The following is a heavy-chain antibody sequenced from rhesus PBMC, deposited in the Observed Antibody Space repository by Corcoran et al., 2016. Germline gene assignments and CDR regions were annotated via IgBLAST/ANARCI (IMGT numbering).Heavy chain of an antibody. CDR3: ARQYSNYPYFDY. J-gene: IGHJ4*01. CDR1: GGSISSNY. CDR2: IYGGSGST. D-gene: IGHD4-23*01. Sequence: QVQLQESGPGLVKPSETLSLTCAVSGGSISSNYWSWIRQSPGKGLEWMGDIYGGSGSTSYNPSLKSRVTISPDTSKNQFSLKLSSVTAADTAVYYCARQYSNYPYFDYWGQGVLVTVSS. V-gene: IGHV4-147*01.